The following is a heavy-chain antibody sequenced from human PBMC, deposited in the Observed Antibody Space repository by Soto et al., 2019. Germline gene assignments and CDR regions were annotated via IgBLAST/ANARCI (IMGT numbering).Heavy chain of an antibody. J-gene: IGHJ4*02. CDR3: ARGLYCSGGSCRPDDY. CDR1: GYTFTSYD. Sequence: ASVKFSWKASGYTFTSYDINWGRLATGQGLEWMGWMNPNSGNTGYAQKFQGRVTMTRNTSISTAYMELSSLRSEDTAVYYCARGLYCSGGSCRPDDYWGQGTLVTVYS. D-gene: IGHD2-15*01. V-gene: IGHV1-8*01. CDR2: MNPNSGNT.